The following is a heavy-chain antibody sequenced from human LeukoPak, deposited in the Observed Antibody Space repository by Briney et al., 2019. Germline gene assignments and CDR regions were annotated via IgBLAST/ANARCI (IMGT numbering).Heavy chain of an antibody. Sequence: GGSLRLSCAASGFTFSSYAMSWVRQAPGKGLEWVSAISGSGGSTYYADPVKGRFTISRDNSKNTLYLQMNSLRAEDTAVYYCAKAPLSYASNNWFDPWGQGTLVTVSS. CDR3: AKAPLSYASNNWFDP. CDR1: GFTFSSYA. D-gene: IGHD2-2*01. CDR2: ISGSGGST. J-gene: IGHJ5*02. V-gene: IGHV3-23*01.